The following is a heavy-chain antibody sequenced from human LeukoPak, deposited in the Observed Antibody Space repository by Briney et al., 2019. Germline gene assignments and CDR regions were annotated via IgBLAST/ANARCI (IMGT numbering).Heavy chain of an antibody. V-gene: IGHV4-34*01. CDR3: ARGIHYYYGSYLFDY. J-gene: IGHJ4*02. D-gene: IGHD3-10*01. CDR2: INHSGST. CDR1: GGSFSGYY. Sequence: PSETLSLTCAVHGGSFSGYYWSWIRQPPGKGLEWIGEINHSGSTNYNPSLKSRVTISVDTSKNQFSLKLSSVTAADTAVYYCARGIHYYYGSYLFDYWGQGTLVTVSS.